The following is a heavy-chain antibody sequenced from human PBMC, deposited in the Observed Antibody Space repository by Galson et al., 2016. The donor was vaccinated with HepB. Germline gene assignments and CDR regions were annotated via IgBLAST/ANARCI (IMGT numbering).Heavy chain of an antibody. D-gene: IGHD6-13*01. CDR3: ARGAGEQQLVRDYFYGMDV. CDR1: GFTLSTYG. Sequence: SLRLSCAASGFTLSTYGSHWVRQAPGKGLEWVAVISYDGTNKYYGDSVKGRFTISRDNSTNTVYLQMTSLRPEDTAVYYCARGAGEQQLVRDYFYGMDVWGQGTTVTVSS. V-gene: IGHV3-30*04. CDR2: ISYDGTNK. J-gene: IGHJ6*02.